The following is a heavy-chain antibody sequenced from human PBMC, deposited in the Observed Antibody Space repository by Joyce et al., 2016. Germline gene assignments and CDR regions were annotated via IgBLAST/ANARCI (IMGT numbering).Heavy chain of an antibody. D-gene: IGHD4-11*01. J-gene: IGHJ6*02. Sequence: EVQLLESGGGLVQPGGSLRLSCAASGFTFSSFAMSWVRQARGKGLEGVSAISGGGSSTYYADSVKGRFTISRNNSKNTLYLQMNSLRAEETAVYYCANAVTGYYYYYYGMDVWGQGTTVTVSS. CDR3: ANAVTGYYYYYYGMDV. CDR1: GFTFSSFA. V-gene: IGHV3-23*01. CDR2: ISGGGSST.